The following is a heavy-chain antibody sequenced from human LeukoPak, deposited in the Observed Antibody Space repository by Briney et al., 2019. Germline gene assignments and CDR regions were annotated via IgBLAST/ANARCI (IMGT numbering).Heavy chain of an antibody. CDR1: GYTFTSYY. J-gene: IGHJ4*02. CDR3: ARGKAVAGPRFGY. Sequence: AAVKVSCKASGYTFTSYYMQWVRQAPAQGLEWMGIINPSGGGTSYAQKFQGRVTMTRDTSTSTVYMELSSRRSEDTAVYYCARGKAVAGPRFGYWGQGTLVTVSS. CDR2: INPSGGGT. V-gene: IGHV1-46*01. D-gene: IGHD6-19*01.